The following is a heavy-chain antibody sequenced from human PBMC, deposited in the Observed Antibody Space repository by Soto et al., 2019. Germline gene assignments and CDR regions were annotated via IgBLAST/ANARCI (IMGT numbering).Heavy chain of an antibody. CDR3: VKDKLSSNYEHYFDH. V-gene: IGHV3-9*01. CDR2: ISWNRGTI. Sequence: EVQLVESGGGLVQPGRSLRLSCAASGFSFQNYAMHWVRQAPGKGLEWVSGISWNRGTIGYADSVRGRFTISRDNAKNSLYLQMNSLRPEDTAFYYCVKDKLSSNYEHYFDHWGQGTLVTVSS. J-gene: IGHJ4*02. CDR1: GFSFQNYA. D-gene: IGHD4-4*01.